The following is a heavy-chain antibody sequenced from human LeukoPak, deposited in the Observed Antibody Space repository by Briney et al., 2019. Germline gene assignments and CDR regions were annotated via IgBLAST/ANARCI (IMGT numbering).Heavy chain of an antibody. J-gene: IGHJ4*02. D-gene: IGHD1-20*01. CDR1: GFTFSSYE. Sequence: GGSLRLSCAASGFTFSSYEMNWVRQAPGKGLEWVSYISSSGSTIYYADSVKGQFTISRDNAKNSLYLQMNSLRAEDTAVYYCARDHITGTPHWGQGTLVTVSS. CDR3: ARDHITGTPH. V-gene: IGHV3-48*03. CDR2: ISSSGSTI.